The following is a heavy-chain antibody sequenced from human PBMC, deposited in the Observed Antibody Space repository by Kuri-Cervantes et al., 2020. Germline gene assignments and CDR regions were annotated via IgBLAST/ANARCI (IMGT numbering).Heavy chain of an antibody. CDR1: GFTFSSYS. CDR2: ISSSSSYI. CDR3: ARDRYSSSPTGYYYYGMDV. Sequence: GESLKISCAASGFTFSSYSMNWVRQAPGKGLEWVSSISSSSSYIYYADSVKGRFTISRDNAKNSLYLQMNSLRAEDTAVYYCARDRYSSSPTGYYYYGMDVWGQGTTVTVSS. V-gene: IGHV3-21*01. D-gene: IGHD6-13*01. J-gene: IGHJ6*02.